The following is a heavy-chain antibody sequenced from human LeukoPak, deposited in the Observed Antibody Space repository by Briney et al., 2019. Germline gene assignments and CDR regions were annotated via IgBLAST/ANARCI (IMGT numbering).Heavy chain of an antibody. CDR3: ARRGAGPSQRYFDL. V-gene: IGHV4-4*07. J-gene: IGHJ2*01. D-gene: IGHD4-17*01. Sequence: SETLSLTCTVSGGSISSYYWSWIRQPAGKGLEWIGRIYTSGSTNYNPSLKSRVTMSVDTSKNQFPLKLSSVTAADTAVYYCARRGAGPSQRYFDLWGRGTLVTVSS. CDR1: GGSISSYY. CDR2: IYTSGST.